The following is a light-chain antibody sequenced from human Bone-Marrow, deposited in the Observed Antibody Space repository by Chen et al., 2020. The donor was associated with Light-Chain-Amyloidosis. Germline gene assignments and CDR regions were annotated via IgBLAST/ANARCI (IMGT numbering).Light chain of an antibody. CDR3: QSAYSSGTYAVI. V-gene: IGLV3-25*03. Sequence: SYELTQPPSLPVSPGQTARITCSGDDLPTKYAYLYQQKPGQAPVLVIHRDTERPSGISERFSGSSSWTTATLTISGVQAEDEADYHCQSAYSSGTYAVIFGGGTKLTVL. CDR2: RDT. CDR1: DLPTKY. J-gene: IGLJ2*01.